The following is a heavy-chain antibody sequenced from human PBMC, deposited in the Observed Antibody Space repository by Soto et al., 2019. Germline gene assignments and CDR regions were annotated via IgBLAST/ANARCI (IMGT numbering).Heavy chain of an antibody. CDR3: AGHSGVAEDGTD. CDR1: GYSCTTNW. D-gene: IGHD6-13*01. CDR2: IYPGDSDN. V-gene: IGHV5-51*01. J-gene: IGHJ1*01. Sequence: GESLKISCKGSGYSCTTNWIGWVRQMPGKGLEWMGVIYPGDSDNRYSPSFQGQVAISADKSINTAYLQWSSLKASDTAMYYCAGHSGVAEDGTDWGQGTLVTVSS.